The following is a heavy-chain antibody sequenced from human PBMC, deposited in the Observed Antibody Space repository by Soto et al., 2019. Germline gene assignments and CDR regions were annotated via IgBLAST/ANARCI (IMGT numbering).Heavy chain of an antibody. CDR1: AYTFIDYY. CDR2: INPKNGCT. D-gene: IGHD1-26*01. V-gene: IGHV1-2*04. CDR3: ARDLREGYYDI. J-gene: IGHJ3*02. Sequence: GASVKVSFKASAYTFIDYYVHWVRQAPGQGLEWIGWINPKNGCTKFAQKFQGWGTMTRDTSISTAYMELSRLRSDDTAIYYCARDLREGYYDIWGQGTVVTVSS.